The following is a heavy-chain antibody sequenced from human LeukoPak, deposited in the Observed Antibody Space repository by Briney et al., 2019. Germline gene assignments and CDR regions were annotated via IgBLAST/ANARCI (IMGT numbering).Heavy chain of an antibody. V-gene: IGHV3-7*01. CDR2: INPDGSDK. Sequence: GGSLRLSCGASGFSFRTSWLNWVRQAPGKGLEWVASINPDGSDKYSVDSVKGRFTISRDNAKSSLYLQMNSLRAEDTAVYYCAELGITMIGGVWGKGTTVTISS. J-gene: IGHJ6*04. CDR1: GFSFRTSW. D-gene: IGHD3-10*02. CDR3: AELGITMIGGV.